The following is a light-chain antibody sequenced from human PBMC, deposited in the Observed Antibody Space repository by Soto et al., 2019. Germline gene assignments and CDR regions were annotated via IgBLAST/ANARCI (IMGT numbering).Light chain of an antibody. V-gene: IGLV1-36*01. Sequence: QAVVTQPPSVSGAPRQRVTISCSGSRSNIGDNAVNWYQQFPGKAPKLLIYYDDLVPTGVSFRFSGSKSGTSASLAISGLQSEDEADYYCATWDDSLNGVVFGGGTKLTVL. J-gene: IGLJ2*01. CDR3: ATWDDSLNGVV. CDR2: YDD. CDR1: RSNIGDNA.